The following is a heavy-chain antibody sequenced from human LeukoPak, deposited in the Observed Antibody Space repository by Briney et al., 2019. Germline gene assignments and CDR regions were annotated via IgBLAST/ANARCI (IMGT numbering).Heavy chain of an antibody. CDR3: ARARGSWYGWVFDY. Sequence: SETLSLTCAVYGGSFSGYYWSWIRQPPGKGLEWIGEINHSGSTNYNPSLKSRVTISVDTSKNQFSLKLSSVTAADTAVYYCARARGSWYGWVFDYWGQGTLVTVSS. CDR1: GGSFSGYY. J-gene: IGHJ4*02. V-gene: IGHV4-34*01. D-gene: IGHD6-13*01. CDR2: INHSGST.